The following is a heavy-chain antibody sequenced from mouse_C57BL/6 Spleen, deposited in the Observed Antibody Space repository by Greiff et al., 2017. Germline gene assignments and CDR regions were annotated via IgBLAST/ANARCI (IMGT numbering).Heavy chain of an antibody. CDR2: IDPETGGT. CDR3: TREGDYNV. Sequence: QVQLQQSGAELVRPGASVTLSCKASGYTFTDYEMHWVKQTPVHGLEWIGAIDPETGGTAYNQKFKGKAILTADNSSSTAYMELRSLTSEDSAVYYCTREGDYNVWGQGTLVTVSA. CDR1: GYTFTDYE. D-gene: IGHD2-13*01. V-gene: IGHV1-15*01. J-gene: IGHJ3*02.